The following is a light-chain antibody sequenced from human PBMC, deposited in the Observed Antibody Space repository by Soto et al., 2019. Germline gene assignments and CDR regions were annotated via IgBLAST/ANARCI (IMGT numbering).Light chain of an antibody. V-gene: IGLV2-11*01. J-gene: IGLJ1*01. CDR3: SSYTSTRTYV. CDR2: DVS. CDR1: SSDFGGYNY. Sequence: QSALTQPRSVSGSPGQSVTISCTGTSSDFGGYNYVSWYQHHPGKAPKLMICDVSERPSGVPDRFSGSKSGDTASLTVSGLQAEDEADYYCSSYTSTRTYVFGTGTKVTVL.